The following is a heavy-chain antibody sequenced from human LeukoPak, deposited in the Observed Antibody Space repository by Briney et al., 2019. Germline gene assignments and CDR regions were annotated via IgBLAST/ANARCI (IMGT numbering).Heavy chain of an antibody. CDR1: GGSVISGIYY. J-gene: IGHJ5*02. Sequence: PGTLSLTCTVSGGSVISGIYYWSWIRQPPGKGLEWIGYVYYSGYTNYNPSLKSRVTISVDTSKNQFSLKVNSVTPADTAVYYCARGNNSGDHLGWFDPWGQGALVTGSS. V-gene: IGHV4-61*01. D-gene: IGHD1/OR15-1a*01. CDR2: VYYSGYT. CDR3: ARGNNSGDHLGWFDP.